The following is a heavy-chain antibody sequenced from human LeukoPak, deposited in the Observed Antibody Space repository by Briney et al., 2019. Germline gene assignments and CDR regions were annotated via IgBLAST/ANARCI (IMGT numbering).Heavy chain of an antibody. CDR2: INSDGSST. CDR1: GFTFSRYW. D-gene: IGHD2-21*02. V-gene: IGHV3-74*01. CDR3: ATLAYCGGDCYLPL. Sequence: GGSLRLSCAASGFTFSRYWMHWVRQAPGKGLVGVSRINSDGSSTSCADSVKGRFTISRDNGKNTLYLQMNSLRAEDTAVYYCATLAYCGGDCYLPLWGQGTTVTVSS. J-gene: IGHJ6*02.